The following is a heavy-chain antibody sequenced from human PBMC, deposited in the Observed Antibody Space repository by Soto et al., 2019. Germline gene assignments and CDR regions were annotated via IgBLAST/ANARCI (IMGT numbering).Heavy chain of an antibody. J-gene: IGHJ1*01. D-gene: IGHD4-17*01. CDR1: GASISSYR. V-gene: IGHV4-59*08. CDR3: ASGYGDYTGYFQH. CDR2: IYYSGST. Sequence: SETLSLTCTVSGASISSYRWSWIRQPPGKGLEWIGSIYYSGSTNYNPSLKSRVTISVDTSKNQFSLKLSSVTAADTAVYYCASGYGDYTGYFQHWGQGTLVTVSS.